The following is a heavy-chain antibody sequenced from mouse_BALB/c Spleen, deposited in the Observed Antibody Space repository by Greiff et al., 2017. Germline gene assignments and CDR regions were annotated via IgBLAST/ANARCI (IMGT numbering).Heavy chain of an antibody. J-gene: IGHJ3*01. D-gene: IGHD1-1*01. V-gene: IGHV1-63*02. Sequence: QVQLQQSGAELVRPGTSVKISCKASGYTFTNYWLGWVKQRPGHGLEWIGDIYPGGGYTNYNEKFKDKATLTADTSSSTAYMQLSSLTSEDSAVYFCARGRGYYYGSSFFAYWGQGTLVTVSA. CDR2: IYPGGGYT. CDR3: ARGRGYYYGSSFFAY. CDR1: GYTFTNYW.